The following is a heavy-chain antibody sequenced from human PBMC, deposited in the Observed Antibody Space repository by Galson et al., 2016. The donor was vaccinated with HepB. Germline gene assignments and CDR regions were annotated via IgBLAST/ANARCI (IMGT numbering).Heavy chain of an antibody. CDR1: GYTFTSNG. CDR3: ARDIGDYFLDF. J-gene: IGHJ4*02. Sequence: SVKVSCKASGYTFTSNGFSWVRQAPGQGLEWMGWINAYNGKTNYAQSFQGRVTMTTETSTTTAYLELRGLMFDDTALYYWARDIGDYFLDFWGQGSLVTVSS. D-gene: IGHD2-21*01. V-gene: IGHV1-18*04. CDR2: INAYNGKT.